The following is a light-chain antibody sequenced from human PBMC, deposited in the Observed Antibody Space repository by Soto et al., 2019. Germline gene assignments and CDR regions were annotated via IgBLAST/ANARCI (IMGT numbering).Light chain of an antibody. CDR2: EVT. CDR3: SSYAGTAYV. J-gene: IGLJ1*01. Sequence: QSVLTQPPSASGSPGQSVTSSCTGTSSDVGGYNYVSWYQQHPGKAPKLMIYEVTKRPSGVPDRFPGSKSGNTASLTVSGLQAEDEADYYCSSYAGTAYVFGNGTKVTV. CDR1: SSDVGGYNY. V-gene: IGLV2-8*01.